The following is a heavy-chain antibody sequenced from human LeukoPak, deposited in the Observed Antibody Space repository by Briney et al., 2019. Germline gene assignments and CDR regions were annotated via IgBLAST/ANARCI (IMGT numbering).Heavy chain of an antibody. CDR3: ARGQTLVGALHF. CDR1: GGSISSYY. V-gene: IGHV4-59*01. Sequence: SETLSLTCTVSGGSISSYYWTWIRQPPGKGLDWIGYISYNGSPNYNPALQSRVTLSVDTSKNHFSLSLSSVTAADTAVYYCARGQTLVGALHFWGQGTLVTVSS. J-gene: IGHJ4*02. CDR2: ISYNGSP. D-gene: IGHD1-26*01.